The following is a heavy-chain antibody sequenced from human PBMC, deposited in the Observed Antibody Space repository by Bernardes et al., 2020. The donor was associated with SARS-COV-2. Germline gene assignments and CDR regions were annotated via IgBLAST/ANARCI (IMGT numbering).Heavy chain of an antibody. J-gene: IGHJ4*02. Sequence: SGPTLVKPTQTRTLTGTFSGFSLSTSGMCVGWIRQPPGKALEWLARIDWGDDKYYSTSLKTRLTISKDTSKTQVVLTMTNMDPVDTATYYCARIRASTAPVDYWGQGTLVTVSS. CDR2: IDWGDDK. CDR1: GFSLSTSGMC. CDR3: ARIRASTAPVDY. V-gene: IGHV2-70*11.